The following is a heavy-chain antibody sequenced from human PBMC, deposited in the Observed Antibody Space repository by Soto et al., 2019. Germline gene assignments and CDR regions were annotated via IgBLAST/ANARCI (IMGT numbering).Heavy chain of an antibody. CDR1: GGTFSSYA. CDR2: IIPIFGTA. D-gene: IGHD3-3*01. V-gene: IGHV1-69*13. J-gene: IGHJ6*02. CDR3: ARGDYDFWSGYPLGYYYYGMDV. Sequence: SVKVSCKASGGTFSSYAISWVRQAPGQGLEWMGGIIPIFGTANYAQKFQGRVTITADESTSTAYMELSSLRSEDTAVYYCARGDYDFWSGYPLGYYYYGMDVWGQGTTVTVSS.